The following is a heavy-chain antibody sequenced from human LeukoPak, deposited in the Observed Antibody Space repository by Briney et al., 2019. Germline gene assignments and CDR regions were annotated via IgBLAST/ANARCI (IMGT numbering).Heavy chain of an antibody. CDR2: IKTDGSEK. CDR1: GFTFSSYW. V-gene: IGHV3-7*01. CDR3: ARLREIPVFGVVTKSTSYFDY. J-gene: IGHJ4*02. Sequence: AGGSLRLSCVASGFTFSSYWMTWVRQAPGKGLEWVANIKTDGSEKYYVDSVKGRFTISRDNAKNSLYLQMNSLRAEDTAVYYCARLREIPVFGVVTKSTSYFDYWGQGTLVTVSS. D-gene: IGHD3-3*01.